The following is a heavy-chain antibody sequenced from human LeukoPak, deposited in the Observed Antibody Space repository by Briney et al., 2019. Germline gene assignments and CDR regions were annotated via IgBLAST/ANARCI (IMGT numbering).Heavy chain of an antibody. CDR3: ARGLTGTTLGAFDI. D-gene: IGHD1-7*01. V-gene: IGHV1-69*05. Sequence: ASVKVSCKASGGTFSSYAISWVRQAPGQGLEWMGRIIPIFGTANYAQKFQGRVTITTDESTSTAYMELSSLRSEDTAVYYCARGLTGTTLGAFDIWGQGTMVTVSS. CDR1: GGTFSSYA. CDR2: IIPIFGTA. J-gene: IGHJ3*02.